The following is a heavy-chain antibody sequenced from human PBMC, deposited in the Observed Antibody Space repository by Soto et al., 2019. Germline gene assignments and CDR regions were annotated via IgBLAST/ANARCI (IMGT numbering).Heavy chain of an antibody. CDR2: ISYSGSP. J-gene: IGHJ3*02. V-gene: IGHV4-59*01. D-gene: IGHD1-26*01. Sequence: QVQLQESGPGLVKPSETLSLTCTVSGGSISSYYWTWLRQPPGKGLEWIGYISYSGSPTYNPSLKSRVTISVDMSKSHFSLRLISVTAADTAVYYCARILRSGGSYLVAFDIWGQGTMVAVSS. CDR3: ARILRSGGSYLVAFDI. CDR1: GGSISSYY.